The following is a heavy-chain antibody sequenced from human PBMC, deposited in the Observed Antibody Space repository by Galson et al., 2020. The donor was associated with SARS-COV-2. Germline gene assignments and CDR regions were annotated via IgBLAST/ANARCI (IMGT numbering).Heavy chain of an antibody. CDR3: TRVNNWYFDL. CDR2: INSDGST. V-gene: IGHV3-74*01. J-gene: IGHJ2*01. Sequence: GGSLRLSCAASGFTFSSYWMHWVRQAPGKGLVWVSRINSDGSTIYADSVKGRFTISRDNAKNTLYLQMNSLRAEDTAVYYCTRVNNWYFDLWGRGTLVTVSS. CDR1: GFTFSSYW.